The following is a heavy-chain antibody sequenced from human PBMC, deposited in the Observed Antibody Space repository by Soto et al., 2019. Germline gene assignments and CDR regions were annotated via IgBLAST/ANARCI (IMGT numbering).Heavy chain of an antibody. CDR3: ADIAVIHAGDY. V-gene: IGHV3-15*01. CDR1: GLTLSNVW. Sequence: EVQLVESGGGLVKPGGSLRLSCAASGLTLSNVWMNWVRQAPGKGLEWIARIKTKTDGETPDYAAPVKGRFTIARDDAKNTVYLQMKSLETEDTAIYSCADIAVIHAGDYWCQGTLVTVCS. CDR2: IKTKTDGETP. D-gene: IGHD6-19*01. J-gene: IGHJ4*02.